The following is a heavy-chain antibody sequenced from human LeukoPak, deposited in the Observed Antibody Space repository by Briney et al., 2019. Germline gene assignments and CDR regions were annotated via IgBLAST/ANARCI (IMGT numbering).Heavy chain of an antibody. V-gene: IGHV3-7*02. Sequence: GGSLRLSCAASGFTFSSYWMSWVRQAPGKGLEWVANIKEEGSGKYYVDSVTGRFTISRDNAKNSLYLQMNSLRAEDTAVYYCARIYYDSSGYRLFDYWGQGTLVTVSS. CDR3: ARIYYDSSGYRLFDY. CDR2: IKEEGSGK. D-gene: IGHD3-22*01. CDR1: GFTFSSYW. J-gene: IGHJ4*02.